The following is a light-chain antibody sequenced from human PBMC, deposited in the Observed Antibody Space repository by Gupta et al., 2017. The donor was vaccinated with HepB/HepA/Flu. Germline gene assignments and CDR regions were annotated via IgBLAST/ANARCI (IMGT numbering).Light chain of an antibody. V-gene: IGKV1-8*01. CDR2: AAS. J-gene: IGKJ4*01. Sequence: AIRMTQSPSSFSASTGDRVTITCRASQGISSYLAWYQQKPGKAPKLLIYAASTLQSGVPSRFSGSGSGTDFTLTISCLQSEDFATYYFLQEDSYPLTFGGGTKLEIK. CDR3: LQEDSYPLT. CDR1: QGISSY.